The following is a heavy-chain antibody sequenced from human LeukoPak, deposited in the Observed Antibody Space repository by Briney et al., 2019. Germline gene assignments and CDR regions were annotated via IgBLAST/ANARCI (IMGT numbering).Heavy chain of an antibody. CDR1: GDSVSSNSAS. D-gene: IGHD3-22*01. Sequence: SQTLSLTCAISGDSVSSNSASWNWIRQSPSRGLEWLGRTYYRSKWRNDYVGSVKSRITMSPDTAKNPFSLQLNSVTPEDTAVYYCARGTGDSCKDWGLGTLVTVSS. CDR3: ARGTGDSCKD. CDR2: TYYRSKWRN. V-gene: IGHV6-1*01. J-gene: IGHJ4*01.